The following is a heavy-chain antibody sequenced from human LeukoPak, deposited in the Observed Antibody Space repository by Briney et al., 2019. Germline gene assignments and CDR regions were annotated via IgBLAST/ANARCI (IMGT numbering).Heavy chain of an antibody. J-gene: IGHJ3*02. CDR1: GYSFTNYW. V-gene: IGHV5-51*01. CDR2: IYPGDSET. Sequence: GKPLKISCKGSGYSFTNYWIGWVRQMPGKGLEWMGIIYPGDSETTYSPSFQGQVTMSADKSISTPYLQWNSLKASDTAMYYCARTLTREPNAFDIWGQGTLVTVSS. D-gene: IGHD2-15*01. CDR3: ARTLTREPNAFDI.